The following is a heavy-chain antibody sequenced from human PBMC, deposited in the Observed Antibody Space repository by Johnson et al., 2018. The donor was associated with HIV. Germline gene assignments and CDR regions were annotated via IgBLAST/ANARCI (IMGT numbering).Heavy chain of an antibody. CDR3: ARDATYYYDSSGYHDAFDI. J-gene: IGHJ3*02. CDR1: GFTFSSYA. V-gene: IGHV3-30-3*01. D-gene: IGHD3-22*01. Sequence: QVQLVESGGGVVQPGRSLRLSCAASGFTFSSYAMHWVRQAPGKGLEWVAVISYDGSNKYYADSVKGRFTISRDNSKNTLYLQMNSLRDEDTAVYYCARDATYYYDSSGYHDAFDIWGQGTMVTVSS. CDR2: ISYDGSNK.